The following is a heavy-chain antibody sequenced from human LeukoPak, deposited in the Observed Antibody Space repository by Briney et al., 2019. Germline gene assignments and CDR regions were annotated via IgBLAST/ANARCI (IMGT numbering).Heavy chain of an antibody. CDR2: IYPGDSER. V-gene: IGHV5-51*01. D-gene: IGHD6-19*01. CDR3: ARQASGWYHFDY. Sequence: GESLKISCKGSGYSFTNYCIGWVRQMPGKGLEWMGIIYPGDSERRYSPSFQGQVTISADKSISTAYLQWSSLKASDTAMYYCARQASGWYHFDYWGQGTLVTVSS. CDR1: GYSFTNYC. J-gene: IGHJ4*02.